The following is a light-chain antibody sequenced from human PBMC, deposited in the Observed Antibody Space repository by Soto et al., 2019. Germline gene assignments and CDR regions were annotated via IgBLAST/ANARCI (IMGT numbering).Light chain of an antibody. V-gene: IGKV1-39*01. Sequence: DIQMTQSPSSLSASVGDRVTITCRASQSISSYLNWYQQKPGKAPKLLIYGTSSLQSGVPSTFSGSGSGTDFTLTIRNLQPEDFATYYCQQSYTTPLTFGGGTKVDIK. CDR3: QQSYTTPLT. CDR2: GTS. J-gene: IGKJ4*01. CDR1: QSISSY.